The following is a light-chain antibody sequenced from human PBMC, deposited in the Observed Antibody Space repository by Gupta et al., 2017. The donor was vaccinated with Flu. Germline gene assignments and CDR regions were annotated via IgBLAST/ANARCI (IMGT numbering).Light chain of an antibody. CDR2: DVS. J-gene: IGLJ3*02. CDR3: CSYAGGPWV. Sequence: QSALPQPRSVSGSPGQSVTISCTGTSSDVGGYNYVSWYQQHPGKAPKLMIYDVSNWPSGVPDRFSGSKSGNTASLTISGLQAEDEADYYCCSYAGGPWVFGGGTKLTVL. V-gene: IGLV2-11*01. CDR1: SSDVGGYNY.